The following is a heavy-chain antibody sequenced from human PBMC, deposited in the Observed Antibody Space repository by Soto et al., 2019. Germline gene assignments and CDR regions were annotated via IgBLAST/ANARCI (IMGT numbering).Heavy chain of an antibody. CDR2: MSYDGSAK. Sequence: QVQLVESGGGVVQPGRSLRLSCAGSGFIFSNHGMHWVRQAPGKWLEWVAFMSYDGSAKFYADSVKGRFTISRDNSKSTLFLNMSNLRAEDTAMYYCAIARVADAALDHWGQGTLVTVSS. V-gene: IGHV3-30*03. J-gene: IGHJ4*02. D-gene: IGHD6-6*01. CDR1: GFIFSNHG. CDR3: AIARVADAALDH.